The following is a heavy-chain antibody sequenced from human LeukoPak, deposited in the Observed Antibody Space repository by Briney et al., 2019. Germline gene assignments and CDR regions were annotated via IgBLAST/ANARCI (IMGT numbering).Heavy chain of an antibody. V-gene: IGHV4-61*02. CDR3: ARDLGRPPGY. J-gene: IGHJ4*02. Sequence: SQTLSLTCTVSGGSISSGSYYWSWIRQPAGKRLEWIGRIYTRGSTNYNPSLKSRVTISVDTPKNQFSLKLSSVTAADTAVYYCARDLGRPPGYWGQGTLVTVSS. CDR2: IYTRGST. CDR1: GGSISSGSYY.